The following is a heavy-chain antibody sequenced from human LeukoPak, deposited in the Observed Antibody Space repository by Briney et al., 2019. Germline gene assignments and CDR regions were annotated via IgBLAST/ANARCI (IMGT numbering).Heavy chain of an antibody. CDR3: AADQSYCSGGSCPGY. V-gene: IGHV1-58*02. CDR2: IVVGSGNT. Sequence: GASVKASCKASGFTFTSSAMQWVRQARGQRLEWIGWIVVGSGNTNYAQKFQERVTITRDMSTSTAYVELSSLRSEDTAVYYCAADQSYCSGGSCPGYWGQGTLVTVSS. D-gene: IGHD2-15*01. J-gene: IGHJ4*02. CDR1: GFTFTSSA.